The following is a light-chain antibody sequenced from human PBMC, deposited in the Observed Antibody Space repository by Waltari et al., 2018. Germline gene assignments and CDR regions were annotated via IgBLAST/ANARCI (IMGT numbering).Light chain of an antibody. V-gene: IGKV2-30*01. CDR1: QSLVYSDGNTY. CDR3: MQCIRWPRS. J-gene: IGKJ2*03. CDR2: QVS. Sequence: DVVMTQSPLSLPVTLGQPASISCRSSQSLVYSDGNTYLTWFQQRPGQSPRRLIYQVSTRDSGVPDRFSGSGSGTVFTLQISRVETEDVAVYYCMQCIRWPRSFGQGTKLEIK.